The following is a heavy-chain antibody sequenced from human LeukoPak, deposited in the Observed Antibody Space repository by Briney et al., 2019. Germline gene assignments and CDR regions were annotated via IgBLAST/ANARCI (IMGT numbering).Heavy chain of an antibody. Sequence: SETLSLTCAVYGGSFSGYYWSWIRQPPGKGLEWIGEINHSGSTNYNPSLKSRVTISADTSKNQFSLKLSSVTAADTAVYYCARGSIAYYYMDVWGKGTTVTISS. CDR2: INHSGST. V-gene: IGHV4-34*01. CDR1: GGSFSGYY. CDR3: ARGSIAYYYMDV. J-gene: IGHJ6*03. D-gene: IGHD3-22*01.